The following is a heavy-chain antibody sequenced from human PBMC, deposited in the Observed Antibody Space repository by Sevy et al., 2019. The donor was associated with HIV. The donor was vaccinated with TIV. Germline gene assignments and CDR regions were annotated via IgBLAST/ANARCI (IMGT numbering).Heavy chain of an antibody. D-gene: IGHD4-17*01. J-gene: IGHJ4*02. CDR3: AREDYGDSNFDY. CDR1: GFTFSSYA. Sequence: GGSLRLSCAASGFTFSSYAMRWVRQAPGKGLEWVAVISYDGSNKYYADSVKGRFTISRDNSKNTLYLQMNSLRAEDTAVYYCAREDYGDSNFDYWGQGTLVTVSS. CDR2: ISYDGSNK. V-gene: IGHV3-30-3*01.